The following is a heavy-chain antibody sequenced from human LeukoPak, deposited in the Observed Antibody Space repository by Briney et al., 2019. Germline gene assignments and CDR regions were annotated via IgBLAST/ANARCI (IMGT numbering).Heavy chain of an antibody. Sequence: SVKVSCKASGGTFSSYAISWVRQAPGQGLEWMGGIIPIFGTANYAQKFQGRVTITADESTSTAYMELSSLRSEDTAVYYCARALAAAAGRRAGMMGDWGQGTLVTVSS. J-gene: IGHJ4*02. V-gene: IGHV1-69*13. CDR1: GGTFSSYA. CDR3: ARALAAAAGRRAGMMGD. CDR2: IIPIFGTA. D-gene: IGHD6-13*01.